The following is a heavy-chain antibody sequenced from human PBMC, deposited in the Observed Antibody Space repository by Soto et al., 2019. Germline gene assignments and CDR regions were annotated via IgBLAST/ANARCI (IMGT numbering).Heavy chain of an antibody. D-gene: IGHD7-27*01. Sequence: VHLVQSATEVKKPGASVKVSCKASGYMFTDYYIYWVRQAPGHGLEWVGWINPRTGSTNYAQKFQVRVTMTRDTSTDTVYLELSGLRSDDTAVYFCARKLRSLASPLDFWGQGTLVTVSS. CDR3: ARKLRSLASPLDF. CDR1: GYMFTDYY. J-gene: IGHJ4*02. CDR2: INPRTGST. V-gene: IGHV1-2*02.